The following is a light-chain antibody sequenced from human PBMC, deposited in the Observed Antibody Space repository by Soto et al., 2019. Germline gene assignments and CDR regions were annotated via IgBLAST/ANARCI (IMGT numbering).Light chain of an antibody. J-gene: IGLJ1*01. CDR1: SSDVGGYNY. CDR3: SSYAGSNNRV. V-gene: IGLV2-8*01. Sequence: QSVLTQPRSVSGSPGQSVTISCTGTSSDVGGYNYVSWYQQHPGKAPKLMIYEVSKRPSGVPDRFSGSKSGNTASLTVSGLQAEDEADYYCSSYAGSNNRVFGTGTKLTVL. CDR2: EVS.